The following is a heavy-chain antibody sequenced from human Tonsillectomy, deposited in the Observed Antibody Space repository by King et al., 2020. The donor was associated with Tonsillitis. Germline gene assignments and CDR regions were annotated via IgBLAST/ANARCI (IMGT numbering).Heavy chain of an antibody. Sequence: VQLVESGGGLVQPGGSLRLSCAASGFTFSSFAMSWVRQAPGKGREWGSAISGSGGSTYNAESVKGRFTNSRDNSKKTLYLQMNSMRAEDTAVYYGTKAPRLWPTYYFDYWGQGTLVTVSS. V-gene: IGHV3-23*04. J-gene: IGHJ4*02. D-gene: IGHD2-21*01. CDR2: ISGSGGST. CDR1: GFTFSSFA. CDR3: TKAPRLWPTYYFDY.